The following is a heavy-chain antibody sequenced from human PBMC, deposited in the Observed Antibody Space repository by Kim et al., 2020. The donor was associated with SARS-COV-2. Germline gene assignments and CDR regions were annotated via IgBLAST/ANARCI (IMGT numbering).Heavy chain of an antibody. CDR3: ATQNSGSYHFDY. J-gene: IGHJ4*02. CDR2: IFHRGYT. D-gene: IGHD1-26*01. Sequence: SETLSLTCAVSGGSISSDNWWSWVRQSPGKGLEWIGEIFHRGYTHYNPSLKSRVTISVDKSSNQFSLKVISVTAADTAVYYCATQNSGSYHFDYWGQGILVTVSS. V-gene: IGHV4-4*02. CDR1: GGSISSDNW.